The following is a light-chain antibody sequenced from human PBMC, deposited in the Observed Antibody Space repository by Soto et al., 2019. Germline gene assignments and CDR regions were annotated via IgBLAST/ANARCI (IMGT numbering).Light chain of an antibody. V-gene: IGKV1-5*03. CDR1: QSINTW. CDR3: HHYNTYSGT. J-gene: IGKJ3*01. CDR2: RAS. Sequence: DIQMTQSPSTLSASVGDRVTITCRASQSINTWLAWYQQKPGKAPKLLIYRASTLESGVPSRFSGRGSGTEFTLTISSLQPDDFSTDYCHHYNTYSGTFGPGTKVD.